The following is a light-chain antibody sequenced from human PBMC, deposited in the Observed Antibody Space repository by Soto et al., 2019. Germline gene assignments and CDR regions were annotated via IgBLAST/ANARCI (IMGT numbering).Light chain of an antibody. CDR3: CSYAGSSTYV. CDR1: SSDVGSYNL. CDR2: EGS. Sequence: QSALNQPATVSGSPGQLITISCTGTSSDVGSYNLVSWYQQHPGKAPKLMIYEGSKRPSGVSNRFSGSKSGNTASLTISGLQAEDEADYYCCSYAGSSTYVFGTGTKVTVL. J-gene: IGLJ1*01. V-gene: IGLV2-23*01.